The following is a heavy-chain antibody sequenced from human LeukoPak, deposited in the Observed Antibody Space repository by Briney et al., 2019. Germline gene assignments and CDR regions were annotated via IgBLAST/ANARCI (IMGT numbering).Heavy chain of an antibody. CDR2: IYYSGST. CDR1: GGSISSGDYY. Sequence: SETLSHTCTVSGGSISSGDYYWSWIRQPPGNGMEWIGYIYYSGSTYYNPSLKGRVTISVDTSKNQFSLKLSSVTAADTAVYYCARVRHDAFDIWGQGTMVTVSS. J-gene: IGHJ3*02. V-gene: IGHV4-30-4*01. CDR3: ARVRHDAFDI. D-gene: IGHD1-1*01.